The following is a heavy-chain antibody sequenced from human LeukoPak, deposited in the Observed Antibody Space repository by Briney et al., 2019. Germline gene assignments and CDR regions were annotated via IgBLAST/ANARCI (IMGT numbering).Heavy chain of an antibody. V-gene: IGHV4-59*01. CDR2: IYYSGST. CDR1: GGSFGNYY. J-gene: IGHJ5*02. Sequence: SETLSLTCTVSGGSFGNYYWSWIRQPPGKGLEWIGYIYYSGSTNYNPSLKSRVTISVDTSKNQFSLKLSSVTAADTAVYYCARGKQEDWFDPWGQGTLVTVSS. CDR3: ARGKQEDWFDP.